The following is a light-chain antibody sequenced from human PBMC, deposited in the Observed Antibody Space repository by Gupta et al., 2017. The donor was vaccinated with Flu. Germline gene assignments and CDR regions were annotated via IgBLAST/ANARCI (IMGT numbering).Light chain of an antibody. CDR3: QQYNIHPIS. V-gene: IGKV1-5*03. Sequence: DIHLTQSPSTLSASVGDTVTVTCRATENINTWLAWYHQRPGKAPRLLIYKASALQSGVPSRFSGSGSGTDFTLTINSLQADDIGTYYCQQYNIHPISFGGGTKVALK. J-gene: IGKJ4*01. CDR2: KAS. CDR1: ENINTW.